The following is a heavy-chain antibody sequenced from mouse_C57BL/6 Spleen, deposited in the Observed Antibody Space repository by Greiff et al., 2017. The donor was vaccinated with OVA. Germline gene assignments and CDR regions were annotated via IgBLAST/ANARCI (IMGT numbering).Heavy chain of an antibody. D-gene: IGHD2-3*01. J-gene: IGHJ3*01. CDR3: ARGGIYDGYYGFAY. V-gene: IGHV1-82*01. CDR1: GYAFSSSW. CDR2: IYPGDGDT. Sequence: QVHVKQSGPELVKPGASVKISCKASGYAFSSSWMNWVKQRPGKGLEWIGRIYPGDGDTNYNGKFKGKATLTADKSSSTAYMQLSSLTSEDSAVYFCARGGIYDGYYGFAYWGQGTLVTVSA.